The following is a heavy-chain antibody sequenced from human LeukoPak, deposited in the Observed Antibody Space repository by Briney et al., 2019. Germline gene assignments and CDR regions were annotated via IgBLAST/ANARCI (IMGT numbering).Heavy chain of an antibody. CDR2: INHSGST. Sequence: SETLSLTCAVYGGSFSGYYWSWIRQPPGKGLEWIGEINHSGSTNYNPSLKSRVTISVDTSKNQFSLKLSSVTAADTAVYYCARAPKRGYSYGPGWFDPWGQGTLVTVSS. CDR1: GGSFSGYY. J-gene: IGHJ5*02. V-gene: IGHV4-34*01. D-gene: IGHD5-18*01. CDR3: ARAPKRGYSYGPGWFDP.